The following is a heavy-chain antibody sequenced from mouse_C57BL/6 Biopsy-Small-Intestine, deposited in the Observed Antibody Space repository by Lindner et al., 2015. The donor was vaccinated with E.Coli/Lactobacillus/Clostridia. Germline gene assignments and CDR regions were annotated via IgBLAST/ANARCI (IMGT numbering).Heavy chain of an antibody. D-gene: IGHD4-1*01. Sequence: SVKVSCKASGYSFTGYYMHWVRQAPGQGLEWMGWIHPNSGGTNYAQKFQGRITMTRDTSISTAYMELSRLTSDDTAVYYCARLGSDYWYFDLWGRGTLVTVSS. J-gene: IGHJ1*01. V-gene: IGHV1-72*04. CDR1: GYSFTGYY. CDR2: IHPNSGGT. CDR3: ARLGSDYWYFDL.